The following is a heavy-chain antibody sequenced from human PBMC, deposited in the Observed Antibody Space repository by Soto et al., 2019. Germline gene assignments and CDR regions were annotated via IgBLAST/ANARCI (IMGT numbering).Heavy chain of an antibody. CDR1: GGSISSYY. CDR2: IYYSGST. CDR3: ARHWYCSSTSCYLSNWFDP. J-gene: IGHJ5*02. D-gene: IGHD2-2*01. V-gene: IGHV4-59*08. Sequence: SETLSLTCTVSGGSISSYYWSWIRQPPGKGLEWIGYIYYSGSTNYNPSVKSRVTISVDTSKNQFSLKLSSVTAAATAVYYCARHWYCSSTSCYLSNWFDPWGQGTLVTVSS.